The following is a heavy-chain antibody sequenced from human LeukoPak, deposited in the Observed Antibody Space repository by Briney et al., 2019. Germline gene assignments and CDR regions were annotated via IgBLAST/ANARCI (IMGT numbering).Heavy chain of an antibody. CDR3: AKDRNNWNRFDP. D-gene: IGHD1-20*01. Sequence: GGSLRLSCAASGFTFNYYAMSWVRQAPGKGLEGISDISGRGTRTNYADSVKGRFTISRDNSKNTLYVQMNSLRVEDTAVYYCAKDRNNWNRFDPWGQGTLVIVSS. CDR1: GFTFNYYA. V-gene: IGHV3-23*01. J-gene: IGHJ5*02. CDR2: ISGRGTRT.